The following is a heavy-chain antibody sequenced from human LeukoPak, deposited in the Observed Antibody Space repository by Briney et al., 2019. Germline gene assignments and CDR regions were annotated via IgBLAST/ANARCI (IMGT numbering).Heavy chain of an antibody. CDR3: ARENSYYDSSGYYFGDY. Sequence: SVEVSCKASGGTFSSYAISWVRQAPGQGLEWMGRIIPILGIANYAQKFQGRVTITADKSTSTAYMELSSLRPEDTAVYYCARENSYYDSSGYYFGDYWGQGTLVTVSS. V-gene: IGHV1-69*04. J-gene: IGHJ4*02. CDR2: IIPILGIA. D-gene: IGHD3-22*01. CDR1: GGTFSSYA.